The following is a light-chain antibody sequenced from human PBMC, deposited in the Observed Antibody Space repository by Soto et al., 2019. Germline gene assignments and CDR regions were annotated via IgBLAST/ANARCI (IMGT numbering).Light chain of an antibody. J-gene: IGKJ4*01. CDR1: QSVSSN. CDR3: QQYNNWPPGLT. Sequence: EIVMTQSPATLSVSPGERATLSCRASQSVSSNLAWYQQKPGQAPRLLIYGASTRATGIPARFSGSGSGTEFTLTISSLQSEDSAVYYCQQYNNWPPGLTFGGGTEVDIK. CDR2: GAS. V-gene: IGKV3-15*01.